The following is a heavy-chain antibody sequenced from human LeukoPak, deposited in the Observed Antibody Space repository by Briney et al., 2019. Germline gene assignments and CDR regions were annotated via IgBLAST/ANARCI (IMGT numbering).Heavy chain of an antibody. CDR2: INSDGSWT. D-gene: IGHD2/OR15-2a*01. J-gene: IGHJ4*02. V-gene: IGHV3-74*01. CDR3: VSFYETY. Sequence: GGSLRLSCAASGNYWMHWVRQAPGKGLVWVSHINSDGSWTSYADSVKGRFTIPKDNAKNTVYLQMNSLRAEDTAVYYCVSFYETYWGRGTLVAVSS. CDR1: GNYW.